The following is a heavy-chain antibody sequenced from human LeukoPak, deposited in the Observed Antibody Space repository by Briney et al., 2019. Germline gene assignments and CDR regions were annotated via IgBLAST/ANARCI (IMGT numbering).Heavy chain of an antibody. J-gene: IGHJ3*02. CDR3: ARHVSGGSGSYYAFDI. CDR2: IYPGDSDT. Sequence: GESLKISCKGSGYSFTSYWIGWVRQMPGKGLEWMGIIYPGDSDTRYSPSFQGQVTISADKSISTAYLQWSSLKASDTAMYYCARHVSGGSGSYYAFDIWGQGTMVTVSS. D-gene: IGHD3-10*01. V-gene: IGHV5-51*01. CDR1: GYSFTSYW.